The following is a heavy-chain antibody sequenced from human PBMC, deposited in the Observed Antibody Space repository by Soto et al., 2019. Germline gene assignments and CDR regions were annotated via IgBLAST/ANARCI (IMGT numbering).Heavy chain of an antibody. Sequence: GGSLRLSCAASGITFSSYGMTWVRQAPGKGLEWVSSVSSSDGNRYYADSVTGRFTISRDNSKNTVYLQMNSLRAEDTAVYYCAMYYYAQEYFDYWGQGTLVTVSS. CDR2: VSSSDGNR. J-gene: IGHJ4*02. CDR1: GITFSSYG. V-gene: IGHV3-23*01. CDR3: AMYYYAQEYFDY. D-gene: IGHD3-10*01.